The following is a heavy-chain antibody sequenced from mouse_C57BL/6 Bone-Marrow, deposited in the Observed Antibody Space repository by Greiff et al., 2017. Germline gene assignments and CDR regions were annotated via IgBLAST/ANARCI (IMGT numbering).Heavy chain of an antibody. D-gene: IGHD2-4*01. J-gene: IGHJ3*01. CDR2: ISNGGGST. CDR1: GFTFSDYY. Sequence: EVQLVESGGGLVQPGGSLKLSCAASGFTFSDYYMYWVRQTPEKRLEWVAYISNGGGSTYYPDTVKGRFTISRDNAKNTLYLQMSRLKSEDTAMYYCARHADGNDYGFAYWGQVTLVTVSA. CDR3: ARHADGNDYGFAY. V-gene: IGHV5-12*01.